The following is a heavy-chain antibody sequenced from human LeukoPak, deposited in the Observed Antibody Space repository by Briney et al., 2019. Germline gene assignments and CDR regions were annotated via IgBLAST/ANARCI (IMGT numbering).Heavy chain of an antibody. CDR1: GGSFSGYY. J-gene: IGHJ5*02. V-gene: IGHV4-34*01. Sequence: PSETLSLTCAVYGGSFSGYYWSWIRQPPGTGLEWIGEINHSGSTNYNPSLKSRVTISVDTSKNQFSLKLSSVTAADTAVYYCACVTQRPNDWFDAWGQGTLVTVSS. CDR2: INHSGST. CDR3: ACVTQRPNDWFDA.